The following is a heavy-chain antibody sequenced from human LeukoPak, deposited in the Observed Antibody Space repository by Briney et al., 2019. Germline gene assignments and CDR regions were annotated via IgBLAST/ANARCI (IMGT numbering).Heavy chain of an antibody. J-gene: IGHJ4*02. CDR1: GGTFNNYA. CDR2: VVPMFGIR. V-gene: IGHV1-69*04. CDR3: ATEPSRSYSFDHLDF. Sequence: SVKVSCKTSGGTFNNYAISWVRQAPGQGLEWMGRVVPMFGIRNYPQTFRGRVNITADKATNTVYMELRSPRAEDTAIYYCATEPSRSYSFDHLDFWGLGTPVTVSS. D-gene: IGHD5-12*01.